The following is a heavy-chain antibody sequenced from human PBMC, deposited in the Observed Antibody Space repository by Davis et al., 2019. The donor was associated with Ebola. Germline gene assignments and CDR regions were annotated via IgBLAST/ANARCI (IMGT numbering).Heavy chain of an antibody. CDR2: INHSGST. CDR3: AREIAGRNYGMDV. V-gene: IGHV4-34*01. J-gene: IGHJ6*02. Sequence: PGGSLRLSCAVHGGSFSGYYWSWIRQPPGKGLEWIGEINHSGSTNYNPSLKSRVTISVDTSKNQFSLKLSSVTAADTAVYYCAREIAGRNYGMDVWGQGTTVTVSS. CDR1: GGSFSGYY. D-gene: IGHD6-13*01.